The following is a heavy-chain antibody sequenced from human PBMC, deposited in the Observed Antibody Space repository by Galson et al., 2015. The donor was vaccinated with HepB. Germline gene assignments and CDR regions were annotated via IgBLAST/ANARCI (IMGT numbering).Heavy chain of an antibody. D-gene: IGHD6-19*01. CDR2: ISAYNGNT. J-gene: IGHJ4*02. CDR1: GYAFTSYG. Sequence: SVKVSCKASGYAFTSYGISWVRQAPGQGLEWMGWISAYNGNTNYAQKLQGRVTMTTDTSTSTAYMELRSLRSDDTAVYYCARDRMGGQWLVPDSYWGQGTLVTVSS. V-gene: IGHV1-18*04. CDR3: ARDRMGGQWLVPDSY.